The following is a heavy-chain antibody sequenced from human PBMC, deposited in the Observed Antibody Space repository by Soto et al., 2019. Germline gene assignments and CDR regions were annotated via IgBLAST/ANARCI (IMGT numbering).Heavy chain of an antibody. CDR2: ISYDGSNK. J-gene: IGHJ4*02. V-gene: IGHV3-30-3*01. CDR1: GFTFSSYA. Sequence: GGSLRLSCAASGFTFSSYAMHWVRQAPGKGLEWVAVISYDGSNKYYADSVKGRFTISRDNSKNTLYLQMNSLRAEDTAVYYCVKEIFDYWGQGTLVTVSS. CDR3: VKEIFDY.